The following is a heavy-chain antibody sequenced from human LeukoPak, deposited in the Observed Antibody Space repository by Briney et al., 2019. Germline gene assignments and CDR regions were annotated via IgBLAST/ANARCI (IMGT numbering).Heavy chain of an antibody. J-gene: IGHJ5*02. CDR1: GYSFTSYW. V-gene: IGHV5-10-1*01. Sequence: RGESLKISCKGSGYSFTSYWISWVRQMPGKGPEWMGRIDPTDSYTNYRPSFQGHVTISADKSISTVYLHWSSLKASDTAMYYCARQLRVGTVQGFDPWGQGTLVTVSS. CDR3: ARQLRVGTVQGFDP. D-gene: IGHD4-17*01. CDR2: IDPTDSYT.